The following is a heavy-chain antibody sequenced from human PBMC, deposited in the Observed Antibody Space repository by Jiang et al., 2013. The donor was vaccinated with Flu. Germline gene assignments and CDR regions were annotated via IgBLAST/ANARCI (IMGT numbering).Heavy chain of an antibody. V-gene: IGHV4-34*01. CDR3: ASLVDSKTGQRPGIPGLWGLDV. Sequence: LLKPSETLSLTCAVYGGSFSGYYWSWIRQPPGKGLEWIGEINHSGSTNYNPSLKSRVTISVDTSKNQFSLKVSSVTAADTAVYYCASLVDSKTGQRPGIPGLWGLDVWGQGTTVIVSS. CDR2: INHSGST. CDR1: GGSFSGYY. J-gene: IGHJ6*02. D-gene: IGHD5-18*01.